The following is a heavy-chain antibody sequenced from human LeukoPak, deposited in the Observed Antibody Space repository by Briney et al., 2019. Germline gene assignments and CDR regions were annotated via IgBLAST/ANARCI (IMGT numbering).Heavy chain of an antibody. V-gene: IGHV3-53*01. Sequence: GGSLRLSCAASGFTVSSNYMSWVRQAPGKGLEWVSVIYSGGSTYYADSVKGRFNISRDNSKNTLYLQMNSLRAEDTALYYCARIGNPATGDYWGQGTLVTVSS. CDR3: ARIGNPATGDY. D-gene: IGHD7-27*01. CDR1: GFTVSSNY. J-gene: IGHJ4*02. CDR2: IYSGGST.